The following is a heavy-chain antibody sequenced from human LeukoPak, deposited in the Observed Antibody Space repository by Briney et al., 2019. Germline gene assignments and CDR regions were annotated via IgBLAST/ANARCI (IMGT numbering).Heavy chain of an antibody. CDR2: VSAGDGST. D-gene: IGHD3-22*01. V-gene: IGHV3-23*01. Sequence: GGSLRLSCAASGFTFRSYAMNWACQAPGKGLEWVSGVSAGDGSTYYADSVQGRFTISRDNSKNTLYLQMNTLRAEDTAVYYCASTDHYDSSGYYSEYYFNYWGQGTLVTVSS. CDR1: GFTFRSYA. J-gene: IGHJ4*02. CDR3: ASTDHYDSSGYYSEYYFNY.